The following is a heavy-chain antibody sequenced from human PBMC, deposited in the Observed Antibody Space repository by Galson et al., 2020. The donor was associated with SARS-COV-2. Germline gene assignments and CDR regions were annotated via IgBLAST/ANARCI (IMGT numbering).Heavy chain of an antibody. CDR2: INHSGNI. V-gene: IGHV4-34*03. J-gene: IGHJ4*02. CDR3: RVRGVGDRPHYDY. D-gene: IGHD3-10*01. Sequence: SQASETLSLTCAVYGGSFSGYYWSWIRQPPGKGLEWIGEINHSGNINYNPSLKSRVTISLDTSKNQFSLKLSSVTAADTAVYYCRVRGVGDRPHYDYWGQGTLVTVSS. CDR1: GGSFSGYY.